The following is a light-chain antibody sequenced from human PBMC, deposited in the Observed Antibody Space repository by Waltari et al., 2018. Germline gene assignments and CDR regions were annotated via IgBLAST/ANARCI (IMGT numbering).Light chain of an antibody. CDR1: QRIDNF. CDR2: ESS. V-gene: IGKV3-11*01. CDR3: QRRSGWPPT. J-gene: IGKJ4*01. Sequence: EIVLTQSPATLSLSPGERATLYCRASQRIDNFLAWYQQKPGQAPRLPIYESSNRATDIPAGFSVSESGTAFTLTISSLGLEDFAVYDCQRRSGWPPTFGGGPRWTS.